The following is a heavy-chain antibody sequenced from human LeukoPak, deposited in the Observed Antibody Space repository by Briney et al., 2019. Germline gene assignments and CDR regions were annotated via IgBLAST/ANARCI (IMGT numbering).Heavy chain of an antibody. D-gene: IGHD1-1*01. CDR1: GGTFSSYA. Sequence: VASVKVSCKASGGTFSSYAISWVRRAPGQGLEWMGRVIPIFGIANYAQKFQGRVTITADKSTSTAYMELSSLRSEDTAVYYCAGPSVVQNYYYYGMDVWGQGTTVTVSS. CDR2: VIPIFGIA. V-gene: IGHV1-69*04. CDR3: AGPSVVQNYYYYGMDV. J-gene: IGHJ6*02.